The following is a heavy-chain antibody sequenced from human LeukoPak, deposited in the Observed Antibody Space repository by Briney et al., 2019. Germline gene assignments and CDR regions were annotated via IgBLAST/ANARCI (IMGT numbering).Heavy chain of an antibody. CDR2: INPNSGGT. Sequence: GASVKVSCKASGYTFTGYYMHWVRQAPGQGLEWMGWINPNSGGTNYAQKCQGRVSMTRDTSISTAYMELSRLRSDDTAVYYCATVLLWFGELVGWFDPWGQGTLVTVSS. CDR1: GYTFTGYY. J-gene: IGHJ5*02. CDR3: ATVLLWFGELVGWFDP. V-gene: IGHV1-2*02. D-gene: IGHD3-10*01.